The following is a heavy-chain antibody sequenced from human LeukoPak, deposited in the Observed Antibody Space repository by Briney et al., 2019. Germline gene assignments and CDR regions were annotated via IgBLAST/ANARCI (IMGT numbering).Heavy chain of an antibody. CDR2: IIPIFGTA. CDR1: GGTFSSYG. J-gene: IGHJ6*02. D-gene: IGHD6-6*01. V-gene: IGHV1-69*13. CDR3: ARLDEYSSSSRYYGMDV. Sequence: ASVTVSCTASGGTFSSYGISWVRQAPGQGLEWMGGIIPIFGTANYAQKFQGRVTITVDESTSTAYMELSSLRSEDTAVYYCARLDEYSSSSRYYGMDVWGQGTTVTVSS.